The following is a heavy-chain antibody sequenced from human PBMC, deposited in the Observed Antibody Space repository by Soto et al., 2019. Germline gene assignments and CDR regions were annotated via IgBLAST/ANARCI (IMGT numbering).Heavy chain of an antibody. D-gene: IGHD3-22*01. CDR1: GGTFSSYA. Sequence: SVKVSCKASGGTFSSYAISWVRQAPGQGLEWMGGIIPIFGTANYAQKFQGRVTITADKSTSTAYMELSSLRSEDTAVYYCARYYDSSGYYLDPWGQGTLVTVSS. CDR3: ARYYDSSGYYLDP. J-gene: IGHJ5*02. CDR2: IIPIFGTA. V-gene: IGHV1-69*06.